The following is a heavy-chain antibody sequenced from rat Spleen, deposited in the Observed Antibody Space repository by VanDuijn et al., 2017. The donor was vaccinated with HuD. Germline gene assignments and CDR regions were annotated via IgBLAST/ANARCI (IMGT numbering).Heavy chain of an antibody. J-gene: IGHJ2*01. V-gene: IGHV5-20*01. CDR1: GFPFSDYY. CDR3: TREDY. CDR2: ISSDGGRN. Sequence: EVQLVESDGGLVQPGRSLKLSCAASGFPFSDYYMAWVRQVPTKWLEWVATISSDGGRNFYRDSVKGRFSFSRDNAKSTLYLQMNSLRSEDTATYYCTREDYWGQGVMVTVSS.